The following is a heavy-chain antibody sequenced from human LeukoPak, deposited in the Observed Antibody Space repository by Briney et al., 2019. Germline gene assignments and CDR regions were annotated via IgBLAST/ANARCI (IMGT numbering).Heavy chain of an antibody. D-gene: IGHD3-10*01. CDR1: GGSISSSNW. CDR3: ARSGGSGSYYRVLDY. J-gene: IGHJ4*02. CDR2: IYHSGST. Sequence: PSETLSLTCAVSGGSISSSNWWSWVRQPPGKGLEWIGEIYHSGSTNYNPSLKSRVTISVDKSKNQFSLKLSSVTAADTAVYYCARSGGSGSYYRVLDYWGQGTLVTVSS. V-gene: IGHV4-4*02.